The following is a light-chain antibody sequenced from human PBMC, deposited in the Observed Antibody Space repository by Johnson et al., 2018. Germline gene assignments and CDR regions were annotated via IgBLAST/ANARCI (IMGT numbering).Light chain of an antibody. CDR1: SSNIGNNY. Sequence: QSVLTQPPSVSAAPRQKVTISCSGSSSNIGNNYVSWYQQLPGTAPKLLIYENNKRPSGIPDRFSGSKSGTSATLGITGLQTGDEADYYCGTWDSSLSAGNVFGTATKVTVL. CDR2: ENN. J-gene: IGLJ1*01. V-gene: IGLV1-51*02. CDR3: GTWDSSLSAGNV.